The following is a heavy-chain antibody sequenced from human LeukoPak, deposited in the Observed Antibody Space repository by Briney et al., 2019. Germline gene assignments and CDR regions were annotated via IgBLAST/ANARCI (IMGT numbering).Heavy chain of an antibody. CDR2: IRSKAYGGTT. J-gene: IGHJ4*02. Sequence: GGSLRLSCTASGFTFGDYAMSWFRQAPGKGLEWVGFIRSKAYGGTTEYAASVKGRFTISRDDSKSIAYLQMNSLRAEDTAVYYCARGSMAGTGLPFDYWGQGTQVTVSS. V-gene: IGHV3-49*03. D-gene: IGHD6-13*01. CDR3: ARGSMAGTGLPFDY. CDR1: GFTFGDYA.